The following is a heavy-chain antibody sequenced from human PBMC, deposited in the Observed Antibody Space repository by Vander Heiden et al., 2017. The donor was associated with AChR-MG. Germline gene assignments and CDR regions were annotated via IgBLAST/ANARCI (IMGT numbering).Heavy chain of an antibody. CDR2: ISSSGSTI. J-gene: IGHJ4*02. CDR1: GFTFSYYY. D-gene: IGHD2-15*01. V-gene: IGHV3-11*01. Sequence: QVQLVESGGGLVKPGGSLRLSCAASGFTFSYYYMSWSGQAPGKGLEWVSYISSSGSTIYYADSVKGRFTISRDNAKNSLYLQMNSLRAEDTAVYYCVPSLGGLIFMYYFDYWGQGTLVTVSS. CDR3: VPSLGGLIFMYYFDY.